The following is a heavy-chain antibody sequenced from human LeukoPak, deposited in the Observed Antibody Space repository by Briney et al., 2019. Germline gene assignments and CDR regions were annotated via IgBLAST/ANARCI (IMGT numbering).Heavy chain of an antibody. Sequence: PGRTLRLSCAASVFTFNIFGMSWVRQSPGKGLEGVSTLSGGGETPNYADSVKGRFTISRDNSKNTLYLQMTSLGVEDTAVYYCAKLVAPVVAPYYYDYYGMDVWGHGTSVTVSS. V-gene: IGHV3-23*01. J-gene: IGHJ6*02. D-gene: IGHD2-2*01. CDR2: LSGGGETP. CDR1: VFTFNIFG. CDR3: AKLVAPVVAPYYYDYYGMDV.